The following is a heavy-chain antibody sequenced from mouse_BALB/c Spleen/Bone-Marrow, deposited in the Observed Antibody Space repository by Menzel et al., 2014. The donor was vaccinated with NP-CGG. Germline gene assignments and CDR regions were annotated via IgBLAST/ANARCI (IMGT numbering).Heavy chain of an antibody. D-gene: IGHD2-1*01. CDR3: ARGNYYSMDY. J-gene: IGHJ4*01. Sequence: EVKLMESGPGLVKPSQSLSLTCSVTGYSITSGYYCNWIRQFPGNKLEWMGYISFDGRSDYSPSLKNRISITRDTSKNQFSLKLNSVTSEDTTRYYCARGNYYSMDYWGQGISVTVSS. CDR1: GYSITSGYY. V-gene: IGHV3-6*02. CDR2: ISFDGRS.